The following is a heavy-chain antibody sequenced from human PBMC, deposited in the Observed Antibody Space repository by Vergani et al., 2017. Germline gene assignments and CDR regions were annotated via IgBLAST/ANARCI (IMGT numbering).Heavy chain of an antibody. CDR3: AINPPRRVGGNMDV. CDR2: ISYDGSNK. CDR1: GFTFSSYG. D-gene: IGHD3-16*01. V-gene: IGHV3-30*03. Sequence: QVQLVESGGGVVQPGRSLRLSCAASGFTFSSYGMHWVSQAPGKGLEWVAVISYDGSNKYYADSVKGRFTISRDNYKNTLYLQMNSLRAEDTAVYYCAINPPRRVGGNMDVWGQGTTVIVSS. J-gene: IGHJ6*02.